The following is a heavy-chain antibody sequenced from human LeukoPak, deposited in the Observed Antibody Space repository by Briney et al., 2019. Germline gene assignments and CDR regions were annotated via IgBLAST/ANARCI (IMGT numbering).Heavy chain of an antibody. Sequence: KSSETLSLTCAVYGGSFSGYYWSWIRQPPGKGLEWIGYIYHSGSTYYNPSLKSRVTISVDRSKNQFSLKLSSVTAADTAVYYCARLGLDRRIDYWGQGTLVTVSS. CDR1: GGSFSGYY. D-gene: IGHD2-15*01. CDR3: ARLGLDRRIDY. V-gene: IGHV4-34*01. J-gene: IGHJ4*02. CDR2: IYHSGST.